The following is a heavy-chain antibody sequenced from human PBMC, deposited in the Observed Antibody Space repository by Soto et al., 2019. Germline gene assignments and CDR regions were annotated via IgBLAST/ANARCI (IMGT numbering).Heavy chain of an antibody. J-gene: IGHJ4*02. CDR2: IFYSGNI. Sequence: SETLSLTCTVSSGSISGGVYYWSWIRQHPGRGLEWIGYIFYSGNIHYNPSLKSRLTMSVDTSKNAFSLNLSSVSAADTAVHYCAATPISARGYFDYWGQGSLVTVSS. CDR3: AATPISARGYFDY. CDR1: SGSISGGVYY. V-gene: IGHV4-31*03. D-gene: IGHD3-3*02.